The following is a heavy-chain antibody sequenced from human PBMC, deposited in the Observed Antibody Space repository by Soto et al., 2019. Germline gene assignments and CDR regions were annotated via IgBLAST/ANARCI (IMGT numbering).Heavy chain of an antibody. CDR1: GFTLSNHA. D-gene: IGHD6-13*01. Sequence: EVQLLESGGGLVQPGGSLRLSCAASGFTLSNHAMYWVRQAPGRGLEWVSTISASGGETYYADSVRGRFTISRDKSKNTLDLQMNSLRAEDTALYYCVRRIAAGGGALLYFDSWGQGALVTVSS. V-gene: IGHV3-23*01. CDR3: VRRIAAGGGALLYFDS. J-gene: IGHJ4*02. CDR2: ISASGGET.